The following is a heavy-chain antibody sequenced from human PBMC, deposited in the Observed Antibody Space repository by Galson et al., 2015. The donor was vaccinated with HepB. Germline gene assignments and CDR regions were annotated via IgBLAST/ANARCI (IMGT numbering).Heavy chain of an antibody. CDR3: ARDPSNGDPE. J-gene: IGHJ4*02. CDR2: INPNSGGT. Sequence: SVKVSCKASGYTFIDYYIHWLRQAPGQGLEWMGWINPNSGGTKYAQRFQDRVTMTRDTSISTAYMELSRLRSDDTAVYYCARDPSNGDPEWGQGTLVTVSS. CDR1: GYTFIDYY. V-gene: IGHV1-2*02. D-gene: IGHD4-17*01.